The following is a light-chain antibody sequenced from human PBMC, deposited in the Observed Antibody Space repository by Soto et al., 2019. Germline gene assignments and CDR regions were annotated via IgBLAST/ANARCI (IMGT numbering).Light chain of an antibody. J-gene: IGKJ4*01. V-gene: IGKV3-15*01. CDR2: GAS. CDR3: QQYNKWPLT. Sequence: EIVMTQSPATLSVSPGERATLSCRATQSVSSNLAWYQQKPGQTPRLLIYGASTRATDIPARFSGSGSGTEFTLTITSLQSEDFAVYSCQQYNKWPLTFVGGTNVEIK. CDR1: QSVSSN.